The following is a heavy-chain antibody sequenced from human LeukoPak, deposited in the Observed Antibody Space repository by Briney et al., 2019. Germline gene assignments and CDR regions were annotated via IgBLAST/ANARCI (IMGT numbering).Heavy chain of an antibody. CDR1: GFTFSSYA. V-gene: IGHV3-23*01. Sequence: GGSLRLSCAASGFTFSSYAMTWIRQAPGKGLEWVSGISGSGDNTLYADSVNGRFTISRDNSKNTLYLEMNSLRAEDTAIYYCAKMKGHPLPKYYMDVWGQGTTVTVSS. D-gene: IGHD1-26*01. J-gene: IGHJ6*01. CDR2: ISGSGDNT. CDR3: AKMKGHPLPKYYMDV.